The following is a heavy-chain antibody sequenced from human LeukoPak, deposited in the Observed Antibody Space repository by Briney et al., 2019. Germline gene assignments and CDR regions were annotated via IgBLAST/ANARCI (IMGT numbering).Heavy chain of an antibody. J-gene: IGHJ3*02. D-gene: IGHD1-26*01. Sequence: PSETLSLTCTVSGGSISSSSYYWGWIRQPPGKGLEWIGSIYYSGSTYYNPSLKSRVTISVDTSKNQFSLKLSSVTAADTAVYYCARHMWELLWVYRAFDIWGQGTMVTVSS. CDR3: ARHMWELLWVYRAFDI. V-gene: IGHV4-39*01. CDR1: GGSISSSSYY. CDR2: IYYSGST.